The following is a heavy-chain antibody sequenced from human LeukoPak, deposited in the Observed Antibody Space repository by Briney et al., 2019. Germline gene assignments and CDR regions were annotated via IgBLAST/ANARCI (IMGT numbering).Heavy chain of an antibody. CDR1: GYSISSGYY. Sequence: SETLSLTCAVSGYSISSGYYWGWIRQPPGKGLEWIGSIYHGGSTYYNPSLKSRVTISVDTSKNQFSLKLSSVTAADTAVYYCARDMTEITMVRGVYYYYGMDVWGKGTTVTVSS. CDR2: IYHGGST. J-gene: IGHJ6*04. CDR3: ARDMTEITMVRGVYYYYGMDV. V-gene: IGHV4-38-2*02. D-gene: IGHD3-10*01.